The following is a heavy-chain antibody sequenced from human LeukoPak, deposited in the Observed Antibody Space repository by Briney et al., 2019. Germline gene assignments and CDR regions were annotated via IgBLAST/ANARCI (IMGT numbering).Heavy chain of an antibody. CDR3: ARVCLRDGYNPFDY. Sequence: GGSLRLSCAASGFTFSSYSMNWVRQAPGKGLEWVSYISSSSSTIYYADSVKGRFTISRDNAKNSLYLQMNSLRDEDTAVYYCARVCLRDGYNPFDYWGQGTLVTVSS. J-gene: IGHJ4*02. CDR2: ISSSSSTI. D-gene: IGHD5-24*01. CDR1: GFTFSSYS. V-gene: IGHV3-48*02.